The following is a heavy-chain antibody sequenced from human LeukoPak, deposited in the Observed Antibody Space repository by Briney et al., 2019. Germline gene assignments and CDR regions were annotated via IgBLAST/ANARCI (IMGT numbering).Heavy chain of an antibody. CDR2: IKQDGSER. D-gene: IGHD2-2*01. J-gene: IGHJ3*02. Sequence: GGSLRPSCAASGFTFSSYWMSWVRQAPGKGLEWVANIKQDGSERYYVDSLKGRFTISRDNAKNSLYLQMNSLGAEDTAVYYCARRQCSSISCYYAFDIWGQGTMVTVSS. V-gene: IGHV3-7*01. CDR1: GFTFSSYW. CDR3: ARRQCSSISCYYAFDI.